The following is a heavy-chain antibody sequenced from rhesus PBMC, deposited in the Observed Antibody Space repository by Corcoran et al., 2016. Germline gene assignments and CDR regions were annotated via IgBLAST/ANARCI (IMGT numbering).Heavy chain of an antibody. CDR3: ARDRVTTVIFDY. CDR1: GGSISRNY. Sequence: QVQLQESGPGLVKPSETLSLTCAVSGGSISRNYWRWIRQAPGKGLEGFGRIFGSGGGTDYNPAHKSRVTITTDTSKKQFSLKLSSVTAADTAVYYCARDRVTTVIFDYWGQGVLVTVSS. CDR2: IFGSGGGT. V-gene: IGHV4-160*01. J-gene: IGHJ4*01. D-gene: IGHD4-11*01.